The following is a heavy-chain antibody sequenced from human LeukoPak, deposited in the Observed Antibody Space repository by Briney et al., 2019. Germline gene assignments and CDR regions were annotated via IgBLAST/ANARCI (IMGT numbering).Heavy chain of an antibody. J-gene: IGHJ6*03. CDR1: GGSISSGSYY. Sequence: PSETLSLTCTVSGGSISSGSYYWSWIRQPAGKGLEWIGRIYPRGSTLYNPSLKSRVTLSVDTSKNQFSLRLTSVTAADTAVYYCARVYGGYDFNYYYYYMDVWGKGTTVTISS. V-gene: IGHV4-61*02. CDR2: IYPRGST. D-gene: IGHD5-12*01. CDR3: ARVYGGYDFNYYYYYMDV.